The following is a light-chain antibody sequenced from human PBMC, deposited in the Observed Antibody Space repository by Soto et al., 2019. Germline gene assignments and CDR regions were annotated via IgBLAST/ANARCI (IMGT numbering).Light chain of an antibody. J-gene: IGKJ5*01. CDR2: RAS. CDR1: QDIGSY. V-gene: IGKV1-9*01. CDR3: QHLKTLPIT. Sequence: DIQLTQSPSFLSASGEDRVTITCRASQDIGSYLAWYQQKPGKAPNLLIYRASTLQSGVPSRFSGSGSGTEFTLTINSLQPEDFATYYCQHLKTLPITFGQGTRLEIK.